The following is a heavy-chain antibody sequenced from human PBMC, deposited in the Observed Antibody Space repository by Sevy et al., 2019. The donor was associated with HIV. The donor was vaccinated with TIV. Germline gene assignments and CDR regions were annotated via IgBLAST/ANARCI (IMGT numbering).Heavy chain of an antibody. CDR1: GFSFSSYW. Sequence: GGSLRLSCAGSGFSFSSYWMTWVRQAPGKGLEWVASIKQDGSERSYVDSVKGRFTISRDNGKSSLYLQMNSLRVEDTAVYYCAKVYSKYAARYYYYYALDVWGQGTTVTVSS. CDR2: IKQDGSER. J-gene: IGHJ6*02. V-gene: IGHV3-7*01. CDR3: AKVYSKYAARYYYYYALDV. D-gene: IGHD4-4*01.